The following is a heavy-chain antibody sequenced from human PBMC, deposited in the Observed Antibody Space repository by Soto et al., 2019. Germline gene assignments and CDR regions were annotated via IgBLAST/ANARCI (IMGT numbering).Heavy chain of an antibody. V-gene: IGHV1-2*04. J-gene: IGHJ3*02. CDR1: GYRFTSYG. CDR3: ASSNYYDSSGYYGGLDAFDI. CDR2: INPNSGDT. Sequence: ASVKVSCKASGYRFTSYGIGWVRQAPGQGLEWMGWINPNSGDTNYAQKFQGWVTMTRDTSTSTVYMELSSLRSEDTAVYYCASSNYYDSSGYYGGLDAFDIWGQGTMVTVSS. D-gene: IGHD3-22*01.